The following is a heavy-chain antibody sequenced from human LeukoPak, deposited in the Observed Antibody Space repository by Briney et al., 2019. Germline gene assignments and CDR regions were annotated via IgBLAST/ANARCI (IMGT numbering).Heavy chain of an antibody. CDR2: IKQDGSEK. J-gene: IGHJ5*02. Sequence: PGGSLRLSCAASGFTFSNYWMNWVRQAPGKGLEWVAKIKQDGSEKYYVDSVKGRFTISRDNAKSSLYLQMSGLSTEDTALYYRAKDTYGEGPLMGWFDPWGQGTLVTVSS. CDR3: AKDTYGEGPLMGWFDP. D-gene: IGHD4-17*01. CDR1: GFTFSNYW. V-gene: IGHV3-7*03.